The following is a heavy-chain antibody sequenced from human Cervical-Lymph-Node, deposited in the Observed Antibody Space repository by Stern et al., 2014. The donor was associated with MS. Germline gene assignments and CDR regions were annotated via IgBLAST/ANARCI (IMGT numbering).Heavy chain of an antibody. D-gene: IGHD6-19*01. CDR3: AKNTMGIAVAGLFDY. V-gene: IGHV3-30*18. Sequence: QVQLVESGGGVVQPWRSLRLSCEASGFTFDSYGVHWVRPPPGKGLEWVAVISYDGSNRYYADSVKGRFTISRDSSKNTVHLQMNSLRADDTALYYCAKNTMGIAVAGLFDYWGQGILVTVSS. J-gene: IGHJ4*02. CDR2: ISYDGSNR. CDR1: GFTFDSYG.